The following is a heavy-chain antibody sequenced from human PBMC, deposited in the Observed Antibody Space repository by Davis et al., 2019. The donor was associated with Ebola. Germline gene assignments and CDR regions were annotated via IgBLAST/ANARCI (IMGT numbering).Heavy chain of an antibody. V-gene: IGHV5-51*01. CDR2: IYTGDSDT. J-gene: IGHJ3*02. Sequence: GESLKISCKGFGYSFATYWIGWVRQMPGKGLEWMGIIYTGDSDTRYSPSFRVQVTISADKSIKTAFLQWSSLKASDTAMYYCASLRRTITGMDDAFDIWGQGTMVTVSS. CDR1: GYSFATYW. CDR3: ASLRRTITGMDDAFDI. D-gene: IGHD2-8*02.